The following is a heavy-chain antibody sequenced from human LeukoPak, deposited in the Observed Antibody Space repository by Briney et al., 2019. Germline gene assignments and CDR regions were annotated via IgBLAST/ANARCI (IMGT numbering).Heavy chain of an antibody. CDR3: AKNRGGSGYSDSHY. Sequence: GGSLRLSCAASGFTFSTYAMSWVRQAPGKGLEWVSSISGSGDSPYYANSVKGRFTMSRGNSKNTLYLQMNSLRAEDTAVYYCAKNRGGSGYSDSHYWGQGTLVTVSS. CDR2: ISGSGDSP. J-gene: IGHJ4*02. D-gene: IGHD2-15*01. CDR1: GFTFSTYA. V-gene: IGHV3-23*01.